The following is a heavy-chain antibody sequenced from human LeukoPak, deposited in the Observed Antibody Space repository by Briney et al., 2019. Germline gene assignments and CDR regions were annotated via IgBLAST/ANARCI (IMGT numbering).Heavy chain of an antibody. CDR2: IKQDGSQR. CDR3: ARRGGSSSRRSPIDY. D-gene: IGHD6-6*01. CDR1: GFTFSDYR. V-gene: IGHV3-7*01. J-gene: IGHJ4*02. Sequence: PGGSLRLSCTASGFTFSDYRMTWVRQAPGKGPERVANIKQDGSQRYYVDSVRGRFTISRDNAKNSLFPQMNGLRAEDTAVYYCARRGGSSSRRSPIDYWGQGTLVTVSS.